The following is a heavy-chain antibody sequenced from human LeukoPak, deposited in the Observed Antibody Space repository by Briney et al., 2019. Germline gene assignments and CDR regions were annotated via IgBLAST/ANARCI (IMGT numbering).Heavy chain of an antibody. D-gene: IGHD6-13*01. J-gene: IGHJ4*02. CDR1: GGSFSGYY. CDR3: ARGEAAGPSGGY. Sequence: PSETLSLTCAVYGGSFSGYYWSWIRQPPGKGLEWIGEINHSGSTNYNPSLKSRVTISVDTSKNQFSLKLSPVTAADTAVYYCARGEAAGPSGGYWGQGTLVTVSS. CDR2: INHSGST. V-gene: IGHV4-34*01.